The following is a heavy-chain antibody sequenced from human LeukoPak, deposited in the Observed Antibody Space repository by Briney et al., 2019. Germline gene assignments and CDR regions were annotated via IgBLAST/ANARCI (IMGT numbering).Heavy chain of an antibody. CDR3: AKDRGWYDY. J-gene: IGHJ4*02. CDR2: ISGDGGST. CDR1: GFMVSSNY. V-gene: IGHV3-43*02. D-gene: IGHD6-19*01. Sequence: GGSLRLSCAASGFMVSSNYMSWVRQAPGKGLEWVSLISGDGGSTYYADSVKGRFTISRDNSKNSLYLQMNSLRTEDTALYHCAKDRGWYDYWGQGTLVTVSS.